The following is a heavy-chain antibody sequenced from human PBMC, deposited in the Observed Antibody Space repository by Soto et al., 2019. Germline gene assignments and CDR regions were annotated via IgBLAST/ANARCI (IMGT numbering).Heavy chain of an antibody. J-gene: IGHJ6*02. V-gene: IGHV4-30-4*01. D-gene: IGHD5-12*01. CDR1: GGSISSGDYY. CDR2: IYYSGST. Sequence: SETLSLTCTVSGGSISSGDYYWSWIRQPPGKGLEWIGYIYYSGSTYYNPSLKSRVTISVDTSKNQFSLKLSSVTAADTAVYYCARSGYDFYYYYGMDVWGQGXTVTVSS. CDR3: ARSGYDFYYYYGMDV.